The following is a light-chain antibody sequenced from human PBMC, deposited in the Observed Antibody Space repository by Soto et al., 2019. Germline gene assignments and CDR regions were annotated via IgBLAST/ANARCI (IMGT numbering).Light chain of an antibody. CDR3: SSYTGSNTPVV. V-gene: IGLV2-14*01. CDR1: SSDVGGYNY. Sequence: QSVLTQPASVSGSPGQSITISCTGTSSDVGGYNYVSWYQQHPGKAPNLIIFDVSNRPSGVSNRFSGSKSGNSASLTISGLQAEDGADYYCSSYTGSNTPVVFGGGTQLTVL. CDR2: DVS. J-gene: IGLJ2*01.